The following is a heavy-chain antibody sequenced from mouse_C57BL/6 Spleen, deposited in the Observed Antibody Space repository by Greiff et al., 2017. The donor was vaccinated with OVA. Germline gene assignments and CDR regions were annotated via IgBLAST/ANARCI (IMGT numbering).Heavy chain of an antibody. CDR3: ARGGWYFDV. Sequence: EVQLVESGGGLVKPGGSLKLSCAASGFTFSSYAMSWVRQTPEKRLEWVATISAGGSYTYYPDNVKGRFTISRDNAKNNLYLQMSHLKSEDTAMYYCARGGWYFDVWGTGTTVTVSS. CDR2: ISAGGSYT. V-gene: IGHV5-4*01. CDR1: GFTFSSYA. J-gene: IGHJ1*03.